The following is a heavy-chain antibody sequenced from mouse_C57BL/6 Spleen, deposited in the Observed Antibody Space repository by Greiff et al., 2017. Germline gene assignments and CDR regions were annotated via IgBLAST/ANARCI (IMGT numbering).Heavy chain of an antibody. CDR3: ARWGYYGPSDYFDY. J-gene: IGHJ2*01. D-gene: IGHD1-1*01. CDR1: GYTFTSYW. CDR2: IDPSDSET. Sequence: QVQLQQPGAELVRPGSSVKLSCKASGYTFTSYWMHWVKQRPIQGLEWIGNIDPSDSETDYNQKFKDKATLTVDKSSSTAYMQLSSLSSADSAVYYGARWGYYGPSDYFDYWGQGTTLTVSS. V-gene: IGHV1-52*01.